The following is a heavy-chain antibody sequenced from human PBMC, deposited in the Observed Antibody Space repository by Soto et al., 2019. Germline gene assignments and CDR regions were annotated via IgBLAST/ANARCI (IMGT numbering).Heavy chain of an antibody. CDR1: GFTLSNFA. CDR3: ARDEYYYASSGYYRFDQ. J-gene: IGHJ4*02. V-gene: IGHV3-23*01. D-gene: IGHD3-22*01. CDR2: ISDRGGST. Sequence: PWGSLILSCAASGFTLSNFAMSWVRQAPGKGLEWVAVISDRGGSTDYAASVKGRFTISRDNSNNTVYLQMNNLRAEDTAVYYCARDEYYYASSGYYRFDQWGQGTMVTVSS.